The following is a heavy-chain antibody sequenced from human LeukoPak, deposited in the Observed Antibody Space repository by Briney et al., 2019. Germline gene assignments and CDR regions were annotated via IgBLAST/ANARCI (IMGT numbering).Heavy chain of an antibody. CDR1: GFTFSGSA. V-gene: IGHV3-73*01. CDR3: TRHNYYADGFDY. J-gene: IGHJ4*02. CDR2: IRSKANTYAT. Sequence: SGGSLRLSCAASGFTFSGSAMLWVRQASGKGLEWVGRIRSKANTYATAYAAPVKARFIISRDDSKNTAYLQMNSLKTEDTAVYYCTRHNYYADGFDYWGQGTLVTVSS. D-gene: IGHD3-10*01.